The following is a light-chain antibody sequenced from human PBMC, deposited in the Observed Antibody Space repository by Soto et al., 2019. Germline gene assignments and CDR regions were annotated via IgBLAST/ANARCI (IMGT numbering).Light chain of an antibody. J-gene: IGLJ1*01. Sequence: QSVLTQPPSVSAAPGQKFTISCSGSSSNIGNNYVSWYQQLPGTAPKFLIYDNNKRPSGIPDRFSGSKSGTSATLGITGLQTGDEADYYCGTWDSSLSRHYVFGTGTKVTVL. CDR1: SSNIGNNY. CDR3: GTWDSSLSRHYV. V-gene: IGLV1-51*01. CDR2: DNN.